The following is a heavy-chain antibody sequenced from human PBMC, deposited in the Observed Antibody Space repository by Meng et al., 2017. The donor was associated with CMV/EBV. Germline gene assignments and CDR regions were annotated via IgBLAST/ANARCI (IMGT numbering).Heavy chain of an antibody. J-gene: IGHJ5*02. V-gene: IGHV1-69*10. CDR2: IIPILGIA. CDR1: GGTFGSYA. CDR3: ARDAARYGVVVVAATPWFDP. Sequence: SVKVSCKASGGTFGSYAISWVRQAPGQGLEWMGGIIPILGIANYAQKFQGRVTITADKSTSTAYMELSSLRSEDTAVYYCARDAARYGVVVVAATPWFDPWGQGTLVTVSS. D-gene: IGHD2-15*01.